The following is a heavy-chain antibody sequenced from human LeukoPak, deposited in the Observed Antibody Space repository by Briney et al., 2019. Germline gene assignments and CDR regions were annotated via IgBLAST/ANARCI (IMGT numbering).Heavy chain of an antibody. V-gene: IGHV3-23*01. CDR2: ISGSGGGT. Sequence: GGSLTLSCEASGVTFSSYAMSWVRQAPGRGPEWVSGISGSGGGTYYADSVKGRFAISRDNSKNTLYLQMNSLRAEDTAVYYCVQEGPRGLAFDIWGQGTEVTVSS. CDR1: GVTFSSYA. J-gene: IGHJ3*02. CDR3: VQEGPRGLAFDI.